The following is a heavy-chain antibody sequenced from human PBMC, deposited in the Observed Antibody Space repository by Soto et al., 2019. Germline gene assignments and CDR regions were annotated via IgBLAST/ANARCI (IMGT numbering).Heavy chain of an antibody. CDR1: GFIFNNYA. J-gene: IGHJ4*02. V-gene: IGHV3-23*01. D-gene: IGHD2-15*01. Sequence: VQLLDSGGGLAQPGGSLRVSCAASGFIFNNYAMNWVRQAPGEGLQWVAGISASGVSTYYADSVKGRFIISRDNSNNSLFLQINRRRAEETAIYYCAKVPLPPYYFDYGGRGPLATVPP. CDR3: AKVPLPPYYFDY. CDR2: ISASGVST.